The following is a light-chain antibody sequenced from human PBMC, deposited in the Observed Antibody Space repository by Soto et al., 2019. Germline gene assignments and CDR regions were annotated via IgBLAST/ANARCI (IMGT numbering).Light chain of an antibody. J-gene: IGLJ3*02. CDR3: SSHTSSSTLGV. Sequence: QSVLTQPASVSGSPGQSITISCTGTSSDVGGYNYVSWYQQHPGKAPKLMIYDVSNRPSGVSNRFSGSKSGNTASLTISGLQAEDEADYYCSSHTSSSTLGVFGGGTKVTVL. V-gene: IGLV2-14*01. CDR1: SSDVGGYNY. CDR2: DVS.